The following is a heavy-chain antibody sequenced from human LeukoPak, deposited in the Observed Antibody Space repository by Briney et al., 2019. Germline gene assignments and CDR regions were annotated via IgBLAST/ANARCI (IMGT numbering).Heavy chain of an antibody. D-gene: IGHD3-22*01. CDR2: ISGSGDTT. J-gene: IGHJ3*02. V-gene: IGHV3-23*01. CDR3: ARDIPPEYYYDSSGYAFDI. CDR1: GFTFSSYG. Sequence: GGTLRLSCAASGFTFSSYGMSWVRQAPGKGLEWVSGISGSGDTTYYADSVKGRFTISRDNSKNTLYLQMNSLRAEDTAVYYCARDIPPEYYYDSSGYAFDIWGQGTMVTVSS.